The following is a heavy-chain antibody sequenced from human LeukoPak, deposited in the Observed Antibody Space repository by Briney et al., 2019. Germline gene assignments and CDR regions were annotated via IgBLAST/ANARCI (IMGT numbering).Heavy chain of an antibody. Sequence: PGGSLRLSCAASGFTFSSYSMNWVRQAPGKGLEWVSSISSSSSYIYYADSVKGRFTISRGNAKNSLYLQMNSLRGEDTALYYCARGGGMDLWRGEFDYWGQGTLVTVSS. CDR3: ARGGGMDLWRGEFDY. CDR2: ISSSSSYI. J-gene: IGHJ4*02. D-gene: IGHD3-3*01. CDR1: GFTFSSYS. V-gene: IGHV3-21*04.